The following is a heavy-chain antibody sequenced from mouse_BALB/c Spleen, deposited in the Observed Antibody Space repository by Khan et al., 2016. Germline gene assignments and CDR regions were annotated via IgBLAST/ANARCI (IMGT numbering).Heavy chain of an antibody. CDR1: GYSITRDYA. CDR2: ISYSGSP. CDR3: ARSECGSKEARDY. J-gene: IGHJ4*01. D-gene: IGHD1-1*01. Sequence: EVQLQESGPGLVKPSQSLSLTCFVTGYSITRDYAWNWIRQFPGNKLEWMGYISYSGSPHYNPSLQSRIPITPDTSNNQFFLQLNPLTSEDTATDCCARSECGSKEARDYWGQGTSVTVSS. V-gene: IGHV3-2*02.